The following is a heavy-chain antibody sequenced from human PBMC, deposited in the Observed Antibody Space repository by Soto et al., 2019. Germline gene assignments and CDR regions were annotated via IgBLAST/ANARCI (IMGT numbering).Heavy chain of an antibody. CDR1: GYTFTTYY. J-gene: IGHJ4*02. Sequence: ASVKVSCKASGYTFTTYYMHWVRQAPGQGLEWMGIIFTPGGNTIYAQSFQGRVTMTRDTSTRTVYMELTSLRSEDTAVYYCAREGVYNSYDSSGYHFDYWGQGTLVTVSS. V-gene: IGHV1-46*01. CDR2: IFTPGGNT. CDR3: AREGVYNSYDSSGYHFDY. D-gene: IGHD3-22*01.